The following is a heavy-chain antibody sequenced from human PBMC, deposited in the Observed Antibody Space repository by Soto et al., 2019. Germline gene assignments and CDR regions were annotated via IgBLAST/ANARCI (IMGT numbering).Heavy chain of an antibody. V-gene: IGHV4-59*01. CDR1: YGSISSYY. CDR2: TXNSGSX. Sequence: PXXTLSLTCTVSYGSISSYYWSWIRQPPGXGLEWIAYTXNSGSXNYNPSPKSRVXISVDTSXXQFSLKLSYVTAAATAAYYCARGVTMPNTHFDYWGKGTLVTVYS. D-gene: IGHD3-10*01. CDR3: ARGVTMPNTHFDY. J-gene: IGHJ4*02.